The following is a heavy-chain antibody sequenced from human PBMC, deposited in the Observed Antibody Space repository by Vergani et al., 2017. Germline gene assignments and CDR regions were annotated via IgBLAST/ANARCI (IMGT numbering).Heavy chain of an antibody. CDR2: ISGSGGST. V-gene: IGHV3-23*01. CDR3: ANNYYDSSGYYYGTFDY. Sequence: EVQLLESGGGLVQPGGSLRLSCAASGFPFSSYAMSWVRQAPGKGLEWVSAISGSGGSTYYADSVKGRFTISRDNSKNTLYLQMNSLRAEDTAVYYCANNYYDSSGYYYGTFDYWGQGTLVTVSS. D-gene: IGHD3-22*01. CDR1: GFPFSSYA. J-gene: IGHJ4*02.